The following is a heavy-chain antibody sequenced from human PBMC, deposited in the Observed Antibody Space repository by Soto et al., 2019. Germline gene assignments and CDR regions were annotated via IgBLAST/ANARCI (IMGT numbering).Heavy chain of an antibody. Sequence: ASVKVSCKASGYTFTGHYMHWVRQAPGQGLEWMGWINPNSGGTNYAQKFQGRVTMTRDTSISTAYMELSRLRSDDTAVYYCARDQTAMVNFDYWGQGTLVTVSS. CDR1: GYTFTGHY. V-gene: IGHV1-2*02. J-gene: IGHJ4*02. CDR2: INPNSGGT. D-gene: IGHD5-18*01. CDR3: ARDQTAMVNFDY.